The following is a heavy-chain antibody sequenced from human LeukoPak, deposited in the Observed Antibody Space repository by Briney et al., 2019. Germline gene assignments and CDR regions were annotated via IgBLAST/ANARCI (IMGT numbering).Heavy chain of an antibody. CDR1: GFTFSDHY. D-gene: IGHD7-27*01. V-gene: IGHV3-11*04. CDR2: ISQTGTDI. CDR3: GRGHWGLGS. J-gene: IGHJ5*02. Sequence: AGSLRLSCAVSGFTFSDHYMTWISQAPGKGIAWVSYISQTGTDINYANSLKGRFTLSRDNARNSLYLEMNSLRVEDTAVYDCGRGHWGLGSWGKGTLVSVSS.